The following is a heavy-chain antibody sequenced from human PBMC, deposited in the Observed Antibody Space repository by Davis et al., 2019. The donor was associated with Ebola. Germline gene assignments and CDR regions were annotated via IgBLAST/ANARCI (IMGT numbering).Heavy chain of an antibody. Sequence: HSQTLSLTCDTSGDTVSSIDGAWNWIRQSPSRGLEWLGRTYYTSKWHNDYGESVKSRITINPDTSKNQLSLQLNSVTPEDTAVYYCASGWLRGKFDPWGQGTLVTVSS. J-gene: IGHJ5*02. CDR2: TYYTSKWHN. CDR1: GDTVSSIDGA. CDR3: ASGWLRGKFDP. V-gene: IGHV6-1*01. D-gene: IGHD6-19*01.